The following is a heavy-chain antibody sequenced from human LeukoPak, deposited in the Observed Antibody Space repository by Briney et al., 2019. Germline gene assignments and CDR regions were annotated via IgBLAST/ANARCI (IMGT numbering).Heavy chain of an antibody. CDR2: ISWNSGSI. D-gene: IGHD4-23*01. CDR1: GFTFSSYA. Sequence: PGGSLRLSCAASGFTFSSYAMHWVRQAPGKGLEWVSGISWNSGSIGYADSVKGRFTISRDNAKNSLYLQMNSLRAEDTALYYCAKESYGGNSALDYWGQGTLVTVSS. V-gene: IGHV3-9*01. CDR3: AKESYGGNSALDY. J-gene: IGHJ4*02.